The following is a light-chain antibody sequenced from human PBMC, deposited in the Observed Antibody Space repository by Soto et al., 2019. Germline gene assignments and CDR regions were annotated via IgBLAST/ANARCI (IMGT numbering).Light chain of an antibody. J-gene: IGKJ2*01. Sequence: DVVMTQSPLSLPVTLGQPASISCRSSQSLVYCDGNAYLNWFHQRPGQSPRRLIYKVSYRDSGVPDRFSGSGSGTDFTLKISRVEAEDVGVYYCMQGTHWPPYTFGQGTKLEIK. CDR3: MQGTHWPPYT. CDR2: KVS. V-gene: IGKV2-30*01. CDR1: QSLVYCDGNAY.